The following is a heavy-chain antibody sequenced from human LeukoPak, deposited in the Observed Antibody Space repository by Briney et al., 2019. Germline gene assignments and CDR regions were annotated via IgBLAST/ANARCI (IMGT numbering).Heavy chain of an antibody. D-gene: IGHD1/OR15-1a*01. CDR1: GYSFTTYW. Sequence: GESLKISCQGSGYSFTTYWIGWVRQMPGKGLEWMGIIFPGDSDTTYSPSFQGQVTISADKSISTAYLQWSSLKASDTAMYYCATSESQTKFDYWGQGTLVTASS. CDR3: ATSESQTKFDY. J-gene: IGHJ4*02. CDR2: IFPGDSDT. V-gene: IGHV5-51*01.